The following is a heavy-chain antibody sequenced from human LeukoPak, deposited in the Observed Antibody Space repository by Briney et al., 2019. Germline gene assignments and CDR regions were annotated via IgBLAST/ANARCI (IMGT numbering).Heavy chain of an antibody. D-gene: IGHD7-27*01. V-gene: IGHV1-2*02. J-gene: IGHJ6*03. CDR3: ARSANWGSKYYMDV. Sequence: ASVKVSCKASGHTFTGYYMHWVRRAPGQGLEWMGWINPNSGGTNYAQKFQGRVTMTRDTSISTAYMELSRLRSDDTAVYYCARSANWGSKYYMDVWGKGTTVTVSS. CDR2: INPNSGGT. CDR1: GHTFTGYY.